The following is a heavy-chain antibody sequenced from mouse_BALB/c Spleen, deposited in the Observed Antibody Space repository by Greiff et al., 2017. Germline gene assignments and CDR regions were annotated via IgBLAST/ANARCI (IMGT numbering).Heavy chain of an antibody. Sequence: QVQLQQSGAELMKPGASVKISCKATGYTFSSYWIEWVKQRPGHGLEWIGEILPGSGSTNYNEKFKGKATFTADTSSNTAYMQLSSLTSEDSAVYYCARDGGSSYGGAMDYWGQGTSVTVSS. V-gene: IGHV1-9*01. J-gene: IGHJ4*01. CDR1: GYTFSSYW. CDR2: ILPGSGST. CDR3: ARDGGSSYGGAMDY. D-gene: IGHD1-1*01.